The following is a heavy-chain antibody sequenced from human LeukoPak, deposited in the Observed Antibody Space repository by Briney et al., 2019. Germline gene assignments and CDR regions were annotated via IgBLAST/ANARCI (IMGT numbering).Heavy chain of an antibody. D-gene: IGHD3-3*01. CDR1: GGSISSYC. J-gene: IGHJ4*01. V-gene: IGHV4-59*05. CDR2: IYYSGST. Sequence: SETLSLTCTVSGGSISSYCWSWIRQPPGKGLEWIGSIYYSGSTYYNPSLKSRVTISVDTSKNQFSLKLSSVTAADTAVYYCARRFTVIGEDHGLDWGQGTLVTVSS. CDR3: ARRFTVIGEDHGLD.